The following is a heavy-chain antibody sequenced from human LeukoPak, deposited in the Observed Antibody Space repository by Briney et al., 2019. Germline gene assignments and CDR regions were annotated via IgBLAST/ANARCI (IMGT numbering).Heavy chain of an antibody. CDR1: GFTFSSYG. D-gene: IGHD3-22*01. V-gene: IGHV3-30*02. Sequence: GGSLRLSCAASGFTFSSYGMHWVRQAPGKGLEWVAFIRYDGSNKYYADSVKGRFTISRDNSKNTLYLQMNSLRAEDTAVYYCAKYHPYYDSSGYLGPFDYWGQGTLVTVSS. CDR2: IRYDGSNK. CDR3: AKYHPYYDSSGYLGPFDY. J-gene: IGHJ4*02.